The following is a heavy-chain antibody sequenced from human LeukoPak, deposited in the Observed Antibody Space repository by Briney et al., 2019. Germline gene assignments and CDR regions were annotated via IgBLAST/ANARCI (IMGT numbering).Heavy chain of an antibody. CDR3: ARTGALYYLDY. V-gene: IGHV1-2*02. D-gene: IGHD3-10*01. CDR1: GYTFTDYY. Sequence: ASVKVSCKASGYTFTDYYMHWVRQAPGQGLEWMGWINPNSGVTNYAQKFQGRVTMTRGTSISTAYMEVSSLRSDDTAVYYCARTGALYYLDYWGQGTLVTVSS. J-gene: IGHJ4*02. CDR2: INPNSGVT.